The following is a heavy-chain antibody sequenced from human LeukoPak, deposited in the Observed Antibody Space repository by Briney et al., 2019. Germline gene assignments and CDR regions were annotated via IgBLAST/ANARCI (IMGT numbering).Heavy chain of an antibody. J-gene: IGHJ5*02. D-gene: IGHD3-16*01. CDR2: INPNSGGT. CDR3: ARGRGADYVWGSYNTAGSNWFDP. CDR1: GYTFTGYY. V-gene: IGHV1-2*02. Sequence: GASVKVSCKASGYTFTGYYMHWVRQAPGQGLEWMGWINPNSGGTNYAQKFQGRVTMTRDTSISTAYMELSRLRSDDTAVYYCARGRGADYVWGSYNTAGSNWFDPWGQGTLVTVSS.